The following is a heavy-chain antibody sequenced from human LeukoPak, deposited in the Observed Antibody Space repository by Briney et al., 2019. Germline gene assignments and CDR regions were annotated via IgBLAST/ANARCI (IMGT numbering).Heavy chain of an antibody. CDR1: NGSISSYF. CDR3: ARQLIPSNFDY. D-gene: IGHD3-10*01. Sequence: SETLSLTCIVSNGSISSYFWSYIRQPAGKGLEWIGRIHTSGTTNYNPSLKSRVTMSVDTSKNQFSLELSSVTAADTAVYYCARQLIPSNFDYWGQGTLVTVSS. J-gene: IGHJ4*02. V-gene: IGHV4-4*07. CDR2: IHTSGTT.